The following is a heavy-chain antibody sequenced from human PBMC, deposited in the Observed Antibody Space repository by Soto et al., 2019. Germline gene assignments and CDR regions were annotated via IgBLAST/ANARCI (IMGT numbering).Heavy chain of an antibody. CDR2: ISYDGSNK. CDR3: AKEMKQGIAEAGTGAFDY. V-gene: IGHV3-30*18. CDR1: GFTFSSYG. Sequence: GGSLRLSCAASGFTFSSYGMHWVRQAPGKGLEWVAVISYDGSNKYYADSVKGRFTISRDNSKNTLYLQMNSLRAEDTAVYYCAKEMKQGIAEAGTGAFDYWGQGTLVAVSS. D-gene: IGHD6-13*01. J-gene: IGHJ4*02.